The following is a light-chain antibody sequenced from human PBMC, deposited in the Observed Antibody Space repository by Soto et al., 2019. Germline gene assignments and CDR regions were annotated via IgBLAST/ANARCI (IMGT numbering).Light chain of an antibody. J-gene: IGLJ3*02. V-gene: IGLV7-43*01. CDR3: LIYYGGGPV. CDR2: STS. Sequence: QTVGTQEHSLTVSPGGTVTLTCASSTGAVTSGYYPNWFQQKPGQAPRPLIYSTSNKHSCTPARFSGSLLGGKAALTLSGVQPEDEAEYYCLIYYGGGPVFGGGTKLTVL. CDR1: TGAVTSGYY.